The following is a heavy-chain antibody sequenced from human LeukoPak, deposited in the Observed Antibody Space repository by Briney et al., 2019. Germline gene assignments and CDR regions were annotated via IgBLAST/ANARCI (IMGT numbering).Heavy chain of an antibody. V-gene: IGHV3-23*01. CDR3: AKEGIGAAGGRFDC. CDR2: IANTGGNT. D-gene: IGHD6-13*01. CDR1: GFTFSSYG. Sequence: PGGSLRLSCVASGFTFSSYGMNWVRQAPGKGLQWVSSIANTGGNTYYADSVRGRFTISRDNSKNTLYLQMNSLRDEDTAVYYCAKEGIGAAGGRFDCWGQGTPVTVSS. J-gene: IGHJ4*02.